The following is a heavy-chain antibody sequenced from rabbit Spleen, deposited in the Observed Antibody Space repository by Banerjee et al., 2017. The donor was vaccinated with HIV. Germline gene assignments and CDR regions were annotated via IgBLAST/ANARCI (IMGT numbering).Heavy chain of an antibody. CDR1: GFSFSSDYY. D-gene: IGHD2-1*01. Sequence: QSLEESGGDLVKPGASLTLTCTASGFSFSSDYYMCWVRQAPGKGLEWIACIYGGDIHSTAYASWAKGRFTISKTSSTTVTLQMTRLTAADTATYFCGRGSATMTMVITGYYLSLWGPGTLVTVS. CDR2: IYGGDIHST. V-gene: IGHV1S40*01. J-gene: IGHJ4*01. CDR3: GRGSATMTMVITGYYLSL.